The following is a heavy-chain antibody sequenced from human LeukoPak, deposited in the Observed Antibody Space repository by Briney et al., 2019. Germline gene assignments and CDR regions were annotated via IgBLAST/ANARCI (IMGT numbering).Heavy chain of an antibody. CDR3: ARHGSSGWYGIDY. J-gene: IGHJ4*02. CDR1: GYSISSGYY. CDR2: IYHRGST. D-gene: IGHD6-19*01. Sequence: PSETLSLTCAVSGYSISSGYYWGWIRQPPGKGLEWIGSIYHRGSTYYNPSLKSRVTISVDTSKNQFSLKLSSVTAADTAVYYCARHGSSGWYGIDYWGQGTLVTVSS. V-gene: IGHV4-38-2*01.